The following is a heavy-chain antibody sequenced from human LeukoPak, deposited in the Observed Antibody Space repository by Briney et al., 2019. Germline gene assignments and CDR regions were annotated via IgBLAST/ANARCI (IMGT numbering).Heavy chain of an antibody. CDR2: IYYSGST. Sequence: SETLSLTCTGPGGSISSYYWSWIRQPPGKGLEWIGYIYYSGSTNYNPSLKSRVTISVDTSKNQFSLKLSSVTAADTAVYYCARGGGSNMSRDWYFDLWGRGTLVTVSS. D-gene: IGHD5-24*01. CDR3: ARGGGSNMSRDWYFDL. CDR1: GGSISSYY. J-gene: IGHJ2*01. V-gene: IGHV4-59*01.